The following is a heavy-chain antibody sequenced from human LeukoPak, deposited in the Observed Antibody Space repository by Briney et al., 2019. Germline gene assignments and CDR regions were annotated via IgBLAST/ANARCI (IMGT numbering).Heavy chain of an antibody. J-gene: IGHJ4*02. CDR3: ARDLVVGIAAAGTY. Sequence: ASVKVSCKASRYTFSNYDINWVRQATGQGLEWMGWMSPNSGYTGYAQKFQGRVTMTRNTSISTAYMELTSLRSEDTAVYYCARDLVVGIAAAGTYWGQGTLVTVSS. CDR1: RYTFSNYD. D-gene: IGHD6-13*01. CDR2: MSPNSGYT. V-gene: IGHV1-8*01.